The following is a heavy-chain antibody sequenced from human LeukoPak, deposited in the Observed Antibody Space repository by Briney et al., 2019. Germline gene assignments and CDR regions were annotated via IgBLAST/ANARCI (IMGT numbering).Heavy chain of an antibody. CDR3: ARLADYVWGSYHDGDY. CDR1: GFTFSSYS. V-gene: IGHV3-21*01. Sequence: GGSLRLSCAASGFTFSSYSMNWVRQAPGKGLEWVSSISSSGSYIYYADSVKGRFTISRDNAKNSLYLQMNSLRAEDTAVYYCARLADYVWGSYHDGDYWGQGTLVTVSS. CDR2: ISSSGSYI. J-gene: IGHJ4*02. D-gene: IGHD3-16*01.